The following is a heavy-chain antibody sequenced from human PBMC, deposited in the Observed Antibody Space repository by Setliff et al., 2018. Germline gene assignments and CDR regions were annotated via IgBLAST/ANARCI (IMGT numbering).Heavy chain of an antibody. D-gene: IGHD1-1*01. CDR3: ARTGTYRYFDY. Sequence: KPSETLSLTCTVSGASLSSGTYHWGWIRQPPGKGLEWIGRIYYRGDTYYNASLKGRLTISADTAQNQFSLRLTSVTAADTAVYYCARTGTYRYFDYWGQGALVTVSS. CDR1: GASLSSGTYH. J-gene: IGHJ4*02. V-gene: IGHV4-39*01. CDR2: IYYRGDT.